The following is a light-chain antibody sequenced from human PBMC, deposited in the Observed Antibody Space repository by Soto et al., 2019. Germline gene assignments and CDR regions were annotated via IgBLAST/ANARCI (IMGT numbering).Light chain of an antibody. CDR3: QQRFSWPRT. Sequence: EIVLTQSPATLSLSPGERGTLSCRASQNIDICLAWYQQKPGQAPRLLIYDASNRATGFPGRFSGSGSGTDFTLTISSPEPEDSAVYYCQQRFSWPRTFGQGTKVAIK. J-gene: IGKJ1*01. CDR1: QNIDIC. V-gene: IGKV3-11*01. CDR2: DAS.